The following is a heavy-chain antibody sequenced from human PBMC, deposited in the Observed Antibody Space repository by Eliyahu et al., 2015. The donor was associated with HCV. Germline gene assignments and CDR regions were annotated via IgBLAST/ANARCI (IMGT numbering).Heavy chain of an antibody. CDR2: ISSSSSYI. CDR1: GXTFSTYS. D-gene: IGHD6-6*01. J-gene: IGHJ5*02. Sequence: EVQLVESGGGLVKPGGSLRLSCAASGXTFSTYSMNWVRQAPGKGLGWVSSISSSSSYIYYADSVKGRFTISRDNAKNSLYLQMNSLRAEDTAVYYRAREYSTSSFNWFDPWGQGTLVTVSS. V-gene: IGHV3-21*01. CDR3: AREYSTSSFNWFDP.